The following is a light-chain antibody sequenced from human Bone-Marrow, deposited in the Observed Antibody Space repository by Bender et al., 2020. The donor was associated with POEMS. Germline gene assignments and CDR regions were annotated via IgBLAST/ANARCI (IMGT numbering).Light chain of an antibody. J-gene: IGLJ3*02. V-gene: IGLV3-21*02. CDR1: NIGSKT. CDR3: QVWDTSSDHWV. Sequence: SYALTQPPSVSVAPGQTARLTCGGSNIGSKTVHWYQQKSGQAPVLVVRDDSGRPSGVPERFSGSNSGDTATLAISRVEAGDEADYHCQVWDTSSDHWVFGGGTKLTVL. CDR2: DDS.